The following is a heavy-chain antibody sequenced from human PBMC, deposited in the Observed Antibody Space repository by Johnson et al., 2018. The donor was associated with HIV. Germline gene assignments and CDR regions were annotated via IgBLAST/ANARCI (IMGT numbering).Heavy chain of an antibody. CDR3: ANLGDYGGNNGFDI. D-gene: IGHD4-23*01. CDR1: GFTFSDYY. Sequence: VQLVESGGGLVKPGGSLRLSCAASGFTFSDYYMSWIRQAPGKGLEWVAGIDWDGGRQRYAESVRGRFTISRDNSKNTLYLQMNSLTTEDTAVYYCANLGDYGGNNGFDIWGQGTMVTVSS. V-gene: IGHV3-11*04. CDR2: IDWDGGRQ. J-gene: IGHJ3*02.